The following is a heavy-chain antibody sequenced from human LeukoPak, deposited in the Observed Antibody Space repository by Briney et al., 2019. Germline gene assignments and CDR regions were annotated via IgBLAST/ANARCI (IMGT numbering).Heavy chain of an antibody. J-gene: IGHJ4*02. CDR2: IFPSGGEI. V-gene: IGHV3-23*01. CDR1: GFTFSTFA. CDR3: ATYRQVLLPFES. D-gene: IGHD2-8*02. Sequence: GGSLRLSCAASGFTFSTFAMIWVRQPPGRGLEWVSSIFPSGGEIHYADSVKGRFTISRDNSKSTLSLQMNSLRAEDTAIYYCATYRQVLLPFESWGQGTLVTVSS.